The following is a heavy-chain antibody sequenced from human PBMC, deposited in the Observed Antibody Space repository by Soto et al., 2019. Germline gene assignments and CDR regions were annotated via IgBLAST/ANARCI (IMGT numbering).Heavy chain of an antibody. CDR2: ISSRSDI. J-gene: IGHJ6*02. CDR3: AREYTAWPLAYGLDV. D-gene: IGHD2-2*02. Sequence: XGSLLLSCVGSGFTFSTYSINWVRQAAGKGLEWVSSISSRSDIYYADSVKGRFTISRDNAKNSVSLQMNSLRAEDTAVYYCAREYTAWPLAYGLDVWGQGTTVTVSS. CDR1: GFTFSTYS. V-gene: IGHV3-21*01.